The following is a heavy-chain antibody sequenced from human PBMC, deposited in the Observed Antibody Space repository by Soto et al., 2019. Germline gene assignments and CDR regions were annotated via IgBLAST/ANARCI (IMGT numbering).Heavy chain of an antibody. V-gene: IGHV3-48*03. D-gene: IGHD2-15*01. CDR3: AREGRHCSGGICYSAFDI. Sequence: EVQLVESGGGLVQPGGSLRLSCAASGFSFSASEMNWVRQAPGKGLEWVSYISGSGSIAYYADSVEGRFTISRDNAKNSLDLQMNSLSAEDTALYYCAREGRHCSGGICYSAFDIWGPGTMVTVSS. CDR1: GFSFSASE. CDR2: ISGSGSIA. J-gene: IGHJ3*02.